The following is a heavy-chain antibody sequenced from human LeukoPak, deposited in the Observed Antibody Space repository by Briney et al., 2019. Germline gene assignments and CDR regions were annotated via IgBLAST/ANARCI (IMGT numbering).Heavy chain of an antibody. CDR1: GGSISSYY. CDR2: IHYTGST. Sequence: PSETLSLTCTVSGGSISSYYWSWIRQSPGKGLECIGYIHYTGSTNYNPSLKSRVTISVETSKNQFSLKLSSVTAADTAVYYCARDPSSGYYFPAYYFDYWGQGTLVTVSS. V-gene: IGHV4-59*01. D-gene: IGHD3-22*01. CDR3: ARDPSSGYYFPAYYFDY. J-gene: IGHJ4*02.